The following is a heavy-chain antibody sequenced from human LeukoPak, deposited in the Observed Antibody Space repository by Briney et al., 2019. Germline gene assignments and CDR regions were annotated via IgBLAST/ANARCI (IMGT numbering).Heavy chain of an antibody. J-gene: IGHJ4*02. V-gene: IGHV3-7*01. CDR1: GFIFSNYW. Sequence: GGSLRLSCAASGFIFSNYWMTWVRQAPGKGLEWVANIDHNGNGKYYVDSVKGRFTISRDNAKNSLYLQMNSLRAEDTAMYYCASAPPGGSSYDVAGPCFDYWGQGTLVTVSS. CDR3: ASAPPGGSSYDVAGPCFDY. CDR2: IDHNGNGK. D-gene: IGHD5-18*01.